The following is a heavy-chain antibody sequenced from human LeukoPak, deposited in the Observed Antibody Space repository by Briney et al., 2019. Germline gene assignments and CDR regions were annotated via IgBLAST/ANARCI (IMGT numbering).Heavy chain of an antibody. V-gene: IGHV4-59*08. CDR2: IYYTGST. CDR1: GGYISDYY. Sequence: PSETLSLTCTVSGGYISDYYWTWIRQSPEKGLEFIGYIYYTGSTNYNPSLESRVSISLDTPKKQFSLKLDSVTAADTAVYYCARANYGSGSYADYWGQGTLVTVSS. J-gene: IGHJ4*02. CDR3: ARANYGSGSYADY. D-gene: IGHD3-10*01.